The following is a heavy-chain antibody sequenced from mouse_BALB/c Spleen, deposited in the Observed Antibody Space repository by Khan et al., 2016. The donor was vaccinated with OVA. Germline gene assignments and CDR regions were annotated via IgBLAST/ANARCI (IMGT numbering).Heavy chain of an antibody. CDR1: GYTFTSYT. Sequence: QVQLQQSGAELARPGASVKMSCKASGYTFTSYTIHWIKERPGQGLEWIGYINPSNGYTNSNQKLKDKATLTTDKSSTTDYLQLSSLTSDDSAVYTCERDGAYHRNDGWFAYWGQGTLVTVSA. J-gene: IGHJ3*01. CDR2: INPSNGYT. D-gene: IGHD2-14*01. CDR3: ERDGAYHRNDGWFAY. V-gene: IGHV1-4*01.